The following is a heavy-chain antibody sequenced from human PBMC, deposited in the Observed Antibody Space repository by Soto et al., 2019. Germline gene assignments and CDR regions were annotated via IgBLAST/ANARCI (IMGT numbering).Heavy chain of an antibody. D-gene: IGHD2-2*01. CDR1: PFSLSTSGVG. CDR3: AHRIIHDIVVAPFDY. Sequence: QITLKESGPTLVKPTQTLTLTCTSPPFSLSTSGVGVGWIRQPPGKALEWLALIYWDDDKRYSPSLKSRLTITKDTSKNQVVLTMTNMDPVDTATYYCAHRIIHDIVVAPFDYWGQGTLVTVSS. CDR2: IYWDDDK. J-gene: IGHJ4*02. V-gene: IGHV2-5*02.